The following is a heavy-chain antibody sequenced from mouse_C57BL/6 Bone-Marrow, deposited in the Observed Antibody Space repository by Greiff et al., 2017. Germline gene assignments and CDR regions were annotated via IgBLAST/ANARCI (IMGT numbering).Heavy chain of an antibody. CDR3: ARDGLRGDY. J-gene: IGHJ4*01. CDR1: GYAFSSSW. Sequence: VKVVESGPELVKPGASVKISCKASGYAFSSSWMNWVKQRPGKGLEWIGRIYPGDGDTNYNGKFKGKATLTADKSSSTAYMQLSSLTSEDSAVYFCARDGLRGDYWGQGTSVTVSS. CDR2: IYPGDGDT. D-gene: IGHD2-4*01. V-gene: IGHV1-82*01.